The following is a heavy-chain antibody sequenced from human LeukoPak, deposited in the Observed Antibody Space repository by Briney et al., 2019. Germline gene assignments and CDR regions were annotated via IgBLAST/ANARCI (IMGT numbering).Heavy chain of an antibody. CDR2: ISSSGGST. J-gene: IGHJ6*02. D-gene: IGHD6-13*01. V-gene: IGHV3-23*01. Sequence: GGSLRLSCAASGFTFSSYAMSWVRQAPGKGLEWVSAISSSGGSTYYADSVKGRFTISRDNSKNTLYLQMNSLRAEATAVYYCARIAAAGTLNYGMDVWGQGTTVTVSS. CDR3: ARIAAAGTLNYGMDV. CDR1: GFTFSSYA.